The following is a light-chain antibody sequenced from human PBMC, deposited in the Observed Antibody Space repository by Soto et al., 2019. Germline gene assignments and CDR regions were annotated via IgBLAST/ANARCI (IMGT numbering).Light chain of an antibody. V-gene: IGLV2-14*01. CDR1: SRDVGGYNS. J-gene: IGLJ2*01. Sequence: QSVLTQPASVSGSPGQSMSISCIGTSRDVGGYNSVSWYQQYTGKAPKLMIYEVSNRPSVVSNRFSASKSDNTASLAITGLQAEDECDYYCQSTDSSLRRLFGGGTQLTVL. CDR2: EVS. CDR3: QSTDSSLRRL.